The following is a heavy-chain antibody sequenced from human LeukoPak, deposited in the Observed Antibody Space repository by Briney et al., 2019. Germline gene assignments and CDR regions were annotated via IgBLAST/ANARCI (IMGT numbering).Heavy chain of an antibody. CDR2: INPNTGDT. J-gene: IGHJ4*02. D-gene: IGHD6-13*01. Sequence: ASVRVSCKASGYTFTGYYMHCVRQAPGQGLECMGWINPNTGDTNYVQNFLGRVTLTRDTSISTAYMEVSMLRSDDTAVYYCARGAGLAAAGTLGYWGQGTLVTVSS. CDR1: GYTFTGYY. CDR3: ARGAGLAAAGTLGY. V-gene: IGHV1-2*02.